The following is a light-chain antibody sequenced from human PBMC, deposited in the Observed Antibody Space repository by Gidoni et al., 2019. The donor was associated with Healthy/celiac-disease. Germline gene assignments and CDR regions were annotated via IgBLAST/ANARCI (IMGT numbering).Light chain of an antibody. CDR3: MQGTHWLT. V-gene: IGKV2-30*01. Sequence: DVVMTHSPLSLPVTLEQPASISSRSSQSLLYIDGNTYLNWFQQSPGQSPRRLIYKVSNRDSGVADRFSGSVSSTDFTLKISRVAAEDVVVYYCMQGTHWLTFGQGTKVEIK. CDR2: KVS. J-gene: IGKJ1*01. CDR1: QSLLYIDGNTY.